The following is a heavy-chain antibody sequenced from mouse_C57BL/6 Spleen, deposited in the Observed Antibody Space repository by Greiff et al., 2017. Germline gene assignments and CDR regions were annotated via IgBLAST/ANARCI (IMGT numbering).Heavy chain of an antibody. D-gene: IGHD4-1*01. CDR1: GYTFTSYW. CDR3: ARSNLDY. J-gene: IGHJ2*01. CDR2: IYPSDSET. Sequence: QVKLQQPGAELVRPGSSVTLSCKASGYTFTSYWMDWVQQRPGQGLEWIGNIYPSDSETHYTQKFKDKATLTVDNSTTTAYMQLSSLTSEDSAVYYCARSNLDYWGKGTTLTVSS. V-gene: IGHV1-61*01.